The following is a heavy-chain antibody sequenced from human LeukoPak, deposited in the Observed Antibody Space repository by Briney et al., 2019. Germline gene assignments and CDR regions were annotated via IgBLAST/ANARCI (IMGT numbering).Heavy chain of an antibody. Sequence: GGSLRPSCAASGFTFSSYWMHWVRQAPGKGLVWVSRINTDGSSTTYADSVKGRFTISRDDAKNTLYLQMNSLRAEDTAVYYCARDHFPHDFWSGPDVWGKGTTVTVSS. D-gene: IGHD3-3*01. CDR1: GFTFSSYW. J-gene: IGHJ6*04. CDR2: INTDGSST. CDR3: ARDHFPHDFWSGPDV. V-gene: IGHV3-74*01.